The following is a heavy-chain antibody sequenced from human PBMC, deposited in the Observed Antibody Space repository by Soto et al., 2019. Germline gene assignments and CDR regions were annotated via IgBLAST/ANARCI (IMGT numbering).Heavy chain of an antibody. Sequence: SETLSLTCTVSGGSISSSSYYWGWIRQPPGKGLEWIGSIYYSGSTYYNPSLKSRVTISVDTSKNQFSLKLSSVTAADTAVYYCARQEGSVDPWGQGTLVTVSS. CDR1: GGSISSSSYY. CDR3: ARQEGSVDP. CDR2: IYYSGST. D-gene: IGHD2-15*01. V-gene: IGHV4-39*01. J-gene: IGHJ5*02.